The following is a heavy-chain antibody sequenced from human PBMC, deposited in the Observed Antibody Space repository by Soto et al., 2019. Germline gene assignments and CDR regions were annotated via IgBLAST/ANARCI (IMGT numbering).Heavy chain of an antibody. D-gene: IGHD3-10*01. J-gene: IGHJ4*02. V-gene: IGHV1-2*04. CDR2: INPNSGGT. Sequence: QVQLVQSGAEVKKPGASVKVSCKASGYTFTGYYMHWVRQAPGQGLEWMGWINPNSGGTNYAQKFPGWVTMTRDTSISTAYMELSRLTSDDTAVYYCARATRGSGSYSSFDYWGQGTLVTVSS. CDR3: ARATRGSGSYSSFDY. CDR1: GYTFTGYY.